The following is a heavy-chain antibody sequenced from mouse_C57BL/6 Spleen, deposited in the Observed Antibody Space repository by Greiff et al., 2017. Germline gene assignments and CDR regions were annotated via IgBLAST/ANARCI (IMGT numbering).Heavy chain of an antibody. Sequence: EVKLMESGGGLVKPGGSLKLSCAASGFTFSSYTMSWVRQTPEKRLEWVATISGGGGNTYYPDSVKGRFTISRDNAKNTLYLQMSSLRSEDTALYYCARQRGSSGVFDYWGQGTTLTVSS. CDR1: GFTFSSYT. V-gene: IGHV5-9*01. D-gene: IGHD3-2*02. CDR2: ISGGGGNT. CDR3: ARQRGSSGVFDY. J-gene: IGHJ2*01.